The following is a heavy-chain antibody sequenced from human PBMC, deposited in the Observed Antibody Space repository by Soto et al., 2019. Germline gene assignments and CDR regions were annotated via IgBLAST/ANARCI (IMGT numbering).Heavy chain of an antibody. CDR2: ISYDGSNK. D-gene: IGHD6-6*01. CDR3: ARGIAARPVAFDI. V-gene: IGHV3-30-3*01. J-gene: IGHJ3*02. Sequence: PRLSCAASGFTFSSYAMHWVRQAPGKGLEWVAVISYDGSNKYYADSVKGRFTISRDNSKNTLYLQMNSLRAEDTAVYYCARGIAARPVAFDIWGQGTMVTVSS. CDR1: GFTFSSYA.